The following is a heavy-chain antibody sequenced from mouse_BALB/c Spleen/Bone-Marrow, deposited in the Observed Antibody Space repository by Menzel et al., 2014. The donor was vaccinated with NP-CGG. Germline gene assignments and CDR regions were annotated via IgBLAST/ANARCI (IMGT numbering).Heavy chain of an antibody. Sequence: EVKVVESGGGLVQPGGSRKLSCAASGFTFSSFGMHWVRQAPEKGLERDAYISSGSSPIFYADTVKGRFTISRDNPKNTLFLQMTSLRSEDTAMYYCTRGGNWEDFDYWGQGTTLTVSS. V-gene: IGHV5-17*02. CDR1: GFTFSSFG. J-gene: IGHJ2*01. CDR3: TRGGNWEDFDY. CDR2: ISSGSSPI. D-gene: IGHD4-1*01.